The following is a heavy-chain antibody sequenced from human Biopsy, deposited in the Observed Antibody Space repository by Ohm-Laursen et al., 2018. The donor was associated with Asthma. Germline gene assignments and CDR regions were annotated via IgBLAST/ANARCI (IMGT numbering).Heavy chain of an antibody. J-gene: IGHJ4*02. V-gene: IGHV4-31*03. Sequence: SQTLSLTCTVSYGSITSGGYYWTRIRQHPGKGLEWIGFIYYSGSTYYNPSLKSRVSISIDTSKNQFSLKLSSVTAADTAVYYCARAQDYYDSRGYYRSFDYWGQGTLVTVSS. CDR3: ARAQDYYDSRGYYRSFDY. D-gene: IGHD3-22*01. CDR2: IYYSGST. CDR1: YGSITSGGYY.